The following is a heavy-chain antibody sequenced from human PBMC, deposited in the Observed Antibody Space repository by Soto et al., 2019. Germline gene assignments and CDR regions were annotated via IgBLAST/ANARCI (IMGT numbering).Heavy chain of an antibody. CDR2: ISYDGSNK. D-gene: IGHD3-22*01. Sequence: QVQLVESGGGVVQPGRSLRLSCAASGFTFSSYAMHWVRQAPGKGLEWVAVISYDGSNKYYADSVKGRFTISRDNSKNTLYLQINSLRAEDTAVYYCARDVDYDSGVDVWGQGTTVTVSS. CDR1: GFTFSSYA. J-gene: IGHJ6*02. CDR3: ARDVDYDSGVDV. V-gene: IGHV3-30-3*01.